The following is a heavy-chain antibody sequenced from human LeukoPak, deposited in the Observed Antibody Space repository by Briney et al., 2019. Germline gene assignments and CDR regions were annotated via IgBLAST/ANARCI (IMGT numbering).Heavy chain of an antibody. Sequence: SQTLSLTCTVSGGSISSGDYYWSWIRQPPGKGLEWIGYIYYSGSTYYNPSLKSRVTISVDTFKNQFSLKLSSVTAADTAVYYCARDGPVLLWFGELYYGMDVWGQGTTVTVSS. CDR3: ARDGPVLLWFGELYYGMDV. D-gene: IGHD3-10*01. J-gene: IGHJ6*02. CDR1: GGSISSGDYY. CDR2: IYYSGST. V-gene: IGHV4-30-4*01.